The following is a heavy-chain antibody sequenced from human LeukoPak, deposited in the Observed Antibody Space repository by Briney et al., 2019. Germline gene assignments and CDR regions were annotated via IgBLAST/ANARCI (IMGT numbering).Heavy chain of an antibody. V-gene: IGHV1-69*13. CDR1: GGTFSSYA. D-gene: IGHD6-6*01. Sequence: ASVNVSCKASGGTFSSYAISCERQAPGQGLEWMGGIIPIFGTANYAQKFQGRVTITADESTSTAYMELSSLRSEDTAVYYCARSTQYSSSWGGLYGMDVWGQGTTVTVSS. CDR3: ARSTQYSSSWGGLYGMDV. CDR2: IIPIFGTA. J-gene: IGHJ6*02.